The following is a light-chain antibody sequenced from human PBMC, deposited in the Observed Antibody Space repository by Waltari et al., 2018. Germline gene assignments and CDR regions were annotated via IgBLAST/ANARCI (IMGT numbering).Light chain of an antibody. Sequence: QSVLTQPPSVSAAPGPKVTLPSSGISPNIGNYYVSWYHQVPGAAPKLLIYDNNKRPSGIPDRFSASKSGTSATLGITGLQIGDEADYYCATWDNSLSDVVFGGGTKLTVL. J-gene: IGLJ2*01. CDR2: DNN. CDR3: ATWDNSLSDVV. CDR1: SPNIGNYY. V-gene: IGLV1-51*01.